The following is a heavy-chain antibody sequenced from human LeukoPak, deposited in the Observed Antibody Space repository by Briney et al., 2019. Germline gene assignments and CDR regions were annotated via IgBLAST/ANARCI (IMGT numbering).Heavy chain of an antibody. J-gene: IGHJ6*03. CDR2: ISAYNGNT. Sequence: ASVKVSCKASGYTFTSYGISWVRQAPGQGLEWMGWISAYNGNTNYAQKLQGRVTMTTDTSTSTAYMELRSLRSDDTAVYYCARVGSGGGYYYYYYMDVWGKGTTVTVSS. V-gene: IGHV1-18*01. CDR3: ARVGSGGGYYYYYYMDV. D-gene: IGHD3-10*01. CDR1: GYTFTSYG.